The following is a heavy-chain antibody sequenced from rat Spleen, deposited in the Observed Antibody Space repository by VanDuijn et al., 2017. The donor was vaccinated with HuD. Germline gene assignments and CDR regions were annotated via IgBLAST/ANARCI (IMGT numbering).Heavy chain of an antibody. J-gene: IGHJ3*01. CDR3: VRQDTSGYSNWFAY. CDR2: ISYDGIST. Sequence: EVQLVESGGGLVRPGRSLKLSCAASGFTFSSNWLNWIRQAPGEGLEWVATISYDGISTYYRDSVKGRFTISRDNAKSTLYLQMDSLRSDDTATYYCVRQDTSGYSNWFAYWGQGTLVTVSS. V-gene: IGHV5-29*01. D-gene: IGHD4-3*01. CDR1: GFTFSSNW.